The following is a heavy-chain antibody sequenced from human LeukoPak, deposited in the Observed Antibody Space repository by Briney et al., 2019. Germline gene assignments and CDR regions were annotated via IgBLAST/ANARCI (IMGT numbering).Heavy chain of an antibody. CDR1: GGSFSGYY. D-gene: IGHD3-16*02. J-gene: IGHJ4*02. CDR2: INHSGST. CDR3: ARECGGYVWGSYRSFFDY. V-gene: IGHV4-34*01. Sequence: RPSETLSLTCAVYGGSFSGYYWSWIRQPQGKGLEWIGAINHSGSTNYNPSLKSRVTISIDTSKNQFSLKLSSVTAADTAVYYCARECGGYVWGSYRSFFDYWGQRTLVTVSS.